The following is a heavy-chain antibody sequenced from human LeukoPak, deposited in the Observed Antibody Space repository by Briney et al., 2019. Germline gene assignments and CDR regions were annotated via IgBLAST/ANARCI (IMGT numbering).Heavy chain of an antibody. CDR2: ISHSGST. J-gene: IGHJ3*02. Sequence: SETLSLTCAVYGGSFSGYYWSWIRQPPGKGLEWIGEISHSGSTNYNPSLKSRVTISVDTSKNQFSLKLSSVTAADTAVYYCARGLGGTTLDAFDIWGQGTMVTVSS. CDR1: GGSFSGYY. CDR3: ARGLGGTTLDAFDI. D-gene: IGHD1-1*01. V-gene: IGHV4-34*01.